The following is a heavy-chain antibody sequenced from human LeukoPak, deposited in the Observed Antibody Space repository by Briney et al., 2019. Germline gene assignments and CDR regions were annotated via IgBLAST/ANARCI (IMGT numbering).Heavy chain of an antibody. J-gene: IGHJ3*02. CDR3: ARDSRGGTGEGDAFDI. CDR1: GFTFSSYA. Sequence: GRSLRLSCAASGFTFSSYAMHWVRQAPGKGLEWVAVISYDGSNKYYADSVKGRFTISRDNSKNTLYLQMNSLRAEDTAVYYCARDSRGGTGEGDAFDIWGQGTMVTVSS. CDR2: ISYDGSNK. D-gene: IGHD7-27*01. V-gene: IGHV3-30-3*01.